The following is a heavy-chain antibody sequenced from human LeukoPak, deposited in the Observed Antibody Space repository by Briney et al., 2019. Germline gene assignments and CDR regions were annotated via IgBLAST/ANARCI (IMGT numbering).Heavy chain of an antibody. CDR3: ARVTEGVRYYYGSGSPRSFDY. CDR2: ISYDGSNK. D-gene: IGHD3-10*01. Sequence: GGSLRLSFAASGFTFSSYAMHWVRQAPGKGLEWVAVISYDGSNKYYADSVKGRFTISRDNSKNTLYLQMNSLRAEDTAVYYCARVTEGVRYYYGSGSPRSFDYWGQGTLVTVSS. CDR1: GFTFSSYA. V-gene: IGHV3-30-3*01. J-gene: IGHJ4*02.